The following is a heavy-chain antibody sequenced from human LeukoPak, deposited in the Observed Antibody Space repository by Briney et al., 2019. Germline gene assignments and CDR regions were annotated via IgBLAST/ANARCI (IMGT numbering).Heavy chain of an antibody. D-gene: IGHD3-22*01. V-gene: IGHV4-59*08. Sequence: SETLSLTCTVSGGSISTYYGNWIRQAPGKGLEWIGYIYYSGSTNYNPSLKSRVTISVDTSKNQFSLKLSSVTATDTAVYYCARGVSMIVVVIHDWYFDLWGRGTLVTVSS. CDR2: IYYSGST. CDR1: GGSISTYY. CDR3: ARGVSMIVVVIHDWYFDL. J-gene: IGHJ2*01.